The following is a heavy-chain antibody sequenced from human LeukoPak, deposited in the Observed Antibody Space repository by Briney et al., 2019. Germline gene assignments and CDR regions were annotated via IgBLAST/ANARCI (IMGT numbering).Heavy chain of an antibody. CDR3: ARSWFSTGPADY. D-gene: IGHD6-13*01. CDR2: IFHSGST. J-gene: IGHJ4*02. CDR1: GGSISSYY. Sequence: ETLSLTCTVSGGSISSYYWGWIRQPPGKGLEWIGSIFHSGSTYYNPSLKSRVTISVDTSKNQFSLKLTSVTAADTAVYYCARSWFSTGPADYWGQGTLVTVSS. V-gene: IGHV4-39*01.